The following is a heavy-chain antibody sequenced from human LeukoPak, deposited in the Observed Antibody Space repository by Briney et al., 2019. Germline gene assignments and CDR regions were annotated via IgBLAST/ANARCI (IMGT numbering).Heavy chain of an antibody. Sequence: PSETLSLTCTVSGGSISSYYWSWIRQPPGKGLEWIGYIYYSGTTKYNPSLNGRVTISRDTSKNHFSLRLRSVTAADTAVYFCARGRVSSSTWYSTYYYYFYMDVWGKGTTVTVSS. D-gene: IGHD4-11*01. CDR3: ARGRVSSSTWYSTYYYYFYMDV. V-gene: IGHV4-59*01. CDR1: GGSISSYY. J-gene: IGHJ6*03. CDR2: IYYSGTT.